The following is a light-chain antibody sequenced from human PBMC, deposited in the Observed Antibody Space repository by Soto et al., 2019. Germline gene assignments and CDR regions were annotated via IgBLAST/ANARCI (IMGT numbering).Light chain of an antibody. Sequence: QSVLTQPPSVSGAPGQRVTISCTGSSSNIGAGYDVHWYQQLPGTAPKLLIYGNSNRPSGVPDRFSGSKSGTSASLAITGLQAEDEADCYCQSYGISLIGPVVFGVGTKVTVL. CDR1: SSNIGAGYD. J-gene: IGLJ2*01. CDR3: QSYGISLIGPVV. CDR2: GNS. V-gene: IGLV1-40*01.